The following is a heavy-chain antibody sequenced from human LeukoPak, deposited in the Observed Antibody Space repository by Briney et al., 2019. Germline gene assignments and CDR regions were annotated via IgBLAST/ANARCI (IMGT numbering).Heavy chain of an antibody. J-gene: IGHJ5*02. CDR3: ARGRRYCSGGSCDNWFDP. Sequence: SETLSLTCTVSGGSISSGVYYWGWIRQHPGKGLEWIGYTHYSGITYYNPSLKSRLTISLDTSKNQFSLKLSSMTAADTAVYYCARGRRYCSGGSCDNWFDPWGQGTLVTVSS. D-gene: IGHD2-15*01. V-gene: IGHV4-31*03. CDR2: THYSGIT. CDR1: GGSISSGVYY.